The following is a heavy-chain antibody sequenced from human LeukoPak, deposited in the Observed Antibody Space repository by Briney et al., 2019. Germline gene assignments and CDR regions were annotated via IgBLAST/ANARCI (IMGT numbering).Heavy chain of an antibody. Sequence: AGGSLRLSCAASGFTFSSYAMSWVRQAPGKGLEWVSAISGSGGSTYYADSVKGRFTISRNNSKNTLYLQMNSLRAEDTAVYYCAKVADYSSSWYYFDYWGQGTQVTVSS. CDR2: ISGSGGST. V-gene: IGHV3-23*01. J-gene: IGHJ4*02. D-gene: IGHD6-13*01. CDR1: GFTFSSYA. CDR3: AKVADYSSSWYYFDY.